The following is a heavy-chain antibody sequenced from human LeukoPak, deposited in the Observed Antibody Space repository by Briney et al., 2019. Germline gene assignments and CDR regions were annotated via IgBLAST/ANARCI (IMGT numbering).Heavy chain of an antibody. Sequence: GGSLRLSCAASGFTFSIYEMNWVRHPPGKGLEWVSYISSSGSTIYYADSVKGRFTISRDNAKNSLYLQMNSLRAEDTAVYYCARVNYYGSGSYYESWFDPWGQGTLVTVSS. CDR1: GFTFSIYE. V-gene: IGHV3-48*03. CDR3: ARVNYYGSGSYYESWFDP. CDR2: ISSSGSTI. J-gene: IGHJ5*02. D-gene: IGHD3-10*01.